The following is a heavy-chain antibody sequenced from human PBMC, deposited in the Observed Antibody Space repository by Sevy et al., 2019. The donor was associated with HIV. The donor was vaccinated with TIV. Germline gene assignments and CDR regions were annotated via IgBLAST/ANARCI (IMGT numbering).Heavy chain of an antibody. CDR1: GFTFSSYG. CDR3: ASDYCSSTSCYSNYYYMDV. D-gene: IGHD2-2*01. V-gene: IGHV3-33*08. J-gene: IGHJ6*03. CDR2: IWYDGSNK. Sequence: GGSLRLSCAASGFTFSSYGMHWVRQAPGKGLEWVAVIWYDGSNKYYADSVKGRFTISRDNSKNTLYLQMNSLRAEDTAVYYCASDYCSSTSCYSNYYYMDVWGKGTTVTVSS.